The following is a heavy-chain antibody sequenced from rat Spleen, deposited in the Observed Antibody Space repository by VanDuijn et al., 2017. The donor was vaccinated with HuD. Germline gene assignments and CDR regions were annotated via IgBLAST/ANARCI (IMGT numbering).Heavy chain of an antibody. Sequence: EVQLVESDGGLVQPGRSLKLSCAASGFTFSDYDMAWVRQAPTKGLEWIASISTGGGNTYYRDSVKGRFTISRDNAKNTQYLQMDSLRSEDTATYYCARRYYFDYWGQGVMVTVSS. CDR3: ARRYYFDY. V-gene: IGHV5S13*01. CDR1: GFTFSDYD. CDR2: ISTGGGNT. J-gene: IGHJ2*01.